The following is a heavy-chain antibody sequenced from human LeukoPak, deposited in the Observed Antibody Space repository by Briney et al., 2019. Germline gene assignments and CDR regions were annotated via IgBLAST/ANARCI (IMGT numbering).Heavy chain of an antibody. V-gene: IGHV3-30*02. CDR2: IRYDGSNK. CDR3: AKELGYCSGGSCY. J-gene: IGHJ4*02. D-gene: IGHD2-15*01. Sequence: PGGSLRLSCAASGFTFSSYGMHWVRQAPGKGLEWVAFIRYDGSNKYYADSVKGRFTISRDNSKNTLYLQMNSLRAEDTAVYYCAKELGYCSGGSCYWGQGTLVTVSS. CDR1: GFTFSSYG.